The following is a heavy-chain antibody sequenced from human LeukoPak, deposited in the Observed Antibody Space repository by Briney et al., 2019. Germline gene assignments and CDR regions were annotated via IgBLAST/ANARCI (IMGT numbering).Heavy chain of an antibody. CDR3: ASDIGYCSSTSCLPNAFDI. CDR2: INPNSGGT. Sequence: ASVKVSCKASGYTFTSYYMHWVRQAPGQGLEWMGWINPNSGGTNYAQKFQGRVTMTRDTSISTAYMELSRLRSDDTAVYYCASDIGYCSSTSCLPNAFDIWGQGTMVTVSS. V-gene: IGHV1-2*02. J-gene: IGHJ3*02. CDR1: GYTFTSYY. D-gene: IGHD2-2*01.